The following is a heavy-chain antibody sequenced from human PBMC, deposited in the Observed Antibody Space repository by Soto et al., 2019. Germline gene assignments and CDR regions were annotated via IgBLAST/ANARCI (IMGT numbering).Heavy chain of an antibody. CDR1: GGSISSGGYY. CDR3: ARSGYSYGPNPLLY. Sequence: SETLSLTCTVSGGSISSGGYYWSWIRQHPGKGLEWIGYIYYSGSTYYNPSLKSRVTISVDTSKNQFSLKLSSVTAADTAVYYCARSGYSYGPNPLLYWGQGTLVPSPQ. V-gene: IGHV4-31*03. D-gene: IGHD5-18*01. CDR2: IYYSGST. J-gene: IGHJ4*02.